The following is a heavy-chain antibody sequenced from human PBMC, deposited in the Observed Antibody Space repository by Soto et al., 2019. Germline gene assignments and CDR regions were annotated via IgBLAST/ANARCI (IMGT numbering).Heavy chain of an antibody. CDR3: ATTPLRGREYFYFDH. D-gene: IGHD3-10*01. J-gene: IGHJ4*02. CDR1: GGTFSSYS. Sequence: QVHLVQSGAEVRKPGSSVKVSCEASGGTFSSYSINWVRQAPGQGLEWMGGIIPIFGSSNYAQKFQGTVTITADKSTNTVFMELTSLRSEDTALYFCATTPLRGREYFYFDHWGQGTLLTVSS. V-gene: IGHV1-69*06. CDR2: IIPIFGSS.